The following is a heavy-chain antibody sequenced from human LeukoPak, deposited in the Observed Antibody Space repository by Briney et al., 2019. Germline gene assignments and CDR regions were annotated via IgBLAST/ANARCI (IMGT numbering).Heavy chain of an antibody. D-gene: IGHD3-9*01. CDR3: ARGYDILTGYYGGNWFDP. CDR1: GGSISSYY. V-gene: IGHV4-4*07. J-gene: IGHJ5*02. CDR2: IYTSGST. Sequence: SETLSLTCTVSGGSISSYYWSWIRQPAGKGLEWIGRIYTSGSTNYNPSLKSRVTMSVDTSKNQFSLKLSSVTAADTAVYYCARGYDILTGYYGGNWFDPWGQGTLVTVSS.